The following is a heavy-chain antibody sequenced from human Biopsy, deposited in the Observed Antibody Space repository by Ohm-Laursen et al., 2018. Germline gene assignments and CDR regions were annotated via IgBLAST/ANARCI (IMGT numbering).Heavy chain of an antibody. CDR3: ARGPGKLWSGYYT. V-gene: IGHV3-53*01. CDR2: IYSDGNT. CDR1: GFTFSDYY. Sequence: SLRLSCSAPGFTFSDYYMSWIRQAPGKGLQWVSLIYSDGNTYYADSVKGRFTISRDIPRNTLYLQMNSLRAEDTAVYYCARGPGKLWSGYYTWGQGSLVSVSS. J-gene: IGHJ5*02. D-gene: IGHD3-3*01.